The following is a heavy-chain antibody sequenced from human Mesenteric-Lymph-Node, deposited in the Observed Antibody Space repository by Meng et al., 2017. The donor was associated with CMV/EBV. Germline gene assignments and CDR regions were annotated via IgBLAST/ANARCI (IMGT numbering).Heavy chain of an antibody. D-gene: IGHD6-13*01. CDR3: ASNIAAAGRDFDY. V-gene: IGHV4-4*02. CDR1: GGSISSSNW. CDR2: IYHSGST. Sequence: GSLRPSCAVSGGSISSSNWWSWVRQPPGKGLEWIGEIYHSGSTNYNPSLKSRVTISADKSKNQFSLKLSSVTAADTAVYYCASNIAAAGRDFDYWGQGTLVTVSS. J-gene: IGHJ4*02.